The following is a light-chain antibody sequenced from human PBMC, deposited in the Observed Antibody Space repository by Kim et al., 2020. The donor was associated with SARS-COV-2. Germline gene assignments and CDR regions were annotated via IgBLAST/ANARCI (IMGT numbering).Light chain of an antibody. V-gene: IGLV3-21*04. CDR3: QVWDSSSDRGV. CDR1: NIGSKS. CDR2: YDS. J-gene: IGLJ2*01. Sequence: APGKRARITCGGNNIGSKSVHWYQQKPGQAHVLVIYYDSDRPSGIPERFSGSNSGNTATLTISRVEAGDEADYYCQVWDSSSDRGVFGGGTQLTVL.